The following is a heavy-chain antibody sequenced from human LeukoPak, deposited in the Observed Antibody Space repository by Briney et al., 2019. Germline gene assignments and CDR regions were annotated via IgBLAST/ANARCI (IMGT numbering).Heavy chain of an antibody. D-gene: IGHD3-22*01. CDR2: INNDGSST. CDR3: ARDAYDSSGYSGAVDY. Sequence: GGSLRLSCAASGFTFSTYWMHWVRQAPGKGLVWVSRINNDGSSTSYPDSVKGRFTISRDNAKNTLYLQMNSLRAEDTAVYYCARDAYDSSGYSGAVDYWGQGTLVTVSS. CDR1: GFTFSTYW. V-gene: IGHV3-74*01. J-gene: IGHJ4*02.